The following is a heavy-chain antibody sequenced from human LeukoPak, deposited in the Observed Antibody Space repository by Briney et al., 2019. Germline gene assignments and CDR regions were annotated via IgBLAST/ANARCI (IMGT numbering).Heavy chain of an antibody. CDR1: GGSFSGYY. J-gene: IGHJ4*02. Sequence: SETLSLTCGVYGGSFSGYYWSWIRQPPGKGLEWIGEINHSGSTNYNPSLKSRVTISVDTSKNQFSLKLSSVTAADTAVYYCARERRGPSYFDYWGQGTLVTVSS. D-gene: IGHD5-24*01. CDR2: INHSGST. CDR3: ARERRGPSYFDY. V-gene: IGHV4-34*01.